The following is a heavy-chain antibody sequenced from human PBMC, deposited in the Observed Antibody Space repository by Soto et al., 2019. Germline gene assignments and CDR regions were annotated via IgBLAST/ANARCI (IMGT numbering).Heavy chain of an antibody. CDR2: ISYDGYSK. Sequence: GGSLRLSCAASGFTFNDYVMHWVRQAPGKGLEWVAVISYDGYSKYYADSVKGRFTISRDNSKNTLYLQMTSMRAEDTAVYYCAKGGYCSGVRCPIKNFDFWGQGTLVTVSS. CDR3: AKGGYCSGVRCPIKNFDF. CDR1: GFTFNDYV. V-gene: IGHV3-30-3*01. J-gene: IGHJ4*02. D-gene: IGHD2-15*01.